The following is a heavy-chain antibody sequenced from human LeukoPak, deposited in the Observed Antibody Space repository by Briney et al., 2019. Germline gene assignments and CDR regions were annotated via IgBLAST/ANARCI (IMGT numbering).Heavy chain of an antibody. CDR1: GFTFSNVW. J-gene: IGHJ4*02. CDR3: ARGGYTNGYAY. CDR2: IRPDGGEK. D-gene: IGHD5-18*01. Sequence: GGSLRLSCAASGFTFSNVWMNWVRQAPGNGLGWVANIRPDGGEKYYVDSVKGRFTISRDNAKNSVVLQMNSLRAEDTAVYYCARGGYTNGYAYWGQGTLVTVSS. V-gene: IGHV3-7*03.